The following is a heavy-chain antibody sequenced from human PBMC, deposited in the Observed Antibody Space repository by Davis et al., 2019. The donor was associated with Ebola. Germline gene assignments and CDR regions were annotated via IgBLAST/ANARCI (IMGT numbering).Heavy chain of an antibody. CDR2: ISYDGSNK. V-gene: IGHV3-30*03. J-gene: IGHJ4*02. CDR3: ACHVDTAMVAYYFDY. CDR1: GFTFSSYG. Sequence: GESLKISCAASGFTFSSYGMHWVRQAPGKGLEWVAVISYDGSNKYYADSVKGRFTISRDNSKNSLYLQMNSLRDEDTAVYYCACHVDTAMVAYYFDYWGQGTLVTVSS. D-gene: IGHD5-18*01.